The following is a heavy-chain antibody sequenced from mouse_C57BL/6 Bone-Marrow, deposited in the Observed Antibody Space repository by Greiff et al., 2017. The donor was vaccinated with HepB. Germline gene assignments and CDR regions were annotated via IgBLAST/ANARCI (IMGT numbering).Heavy chain of an antibody. CDR1: GYSFTDYN. J-gene: IGHJ4*01. CDR2: INPNYGTT. V-gene: IGHV1-39*01. CDR3: ASQTAQATYAMDY. Sequence: VQLQQSGPELVKPGASVKISCKASGYSFTDYNMNWVKQSNGKSLEWIGVINPNYGTTSYNQKFKGKATLTVDQSYSTAYMQLNSLTSEDSAVYYCASQTAQATYAMDYWGQGTSVTVSS. D-gene: IGHD3-2*02.